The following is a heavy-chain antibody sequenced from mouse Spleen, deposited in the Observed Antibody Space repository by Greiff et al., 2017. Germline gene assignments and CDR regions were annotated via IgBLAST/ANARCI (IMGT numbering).Heavy chain of an antibody. Sequence: EVQLVESGGGLVKPGGSLKLSCAASGFTFSDYGMHWVRQAPEKGLEWVAYISSGSSTIYYADTVKGRFTISRDNAKNTLFLQMTSLRSEDTAMYYCARPREGYGQPLFDYWGQGTTLTVSS. D-gene: IGHD1-1*02. V-gene: IGHV5-17*01. J-gene: IGHJ2*01. CDR3: ARPREGYGQPLFDY. CDR2: ISSGSSTI. CDR1: GFTFSDYG.